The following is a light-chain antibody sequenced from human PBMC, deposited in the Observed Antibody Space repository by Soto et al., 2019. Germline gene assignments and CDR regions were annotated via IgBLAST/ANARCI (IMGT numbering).Light chain of an antibody. CDR3: QSYDSSLSAMV. V-gene: IGLV1-40*01. CDR1: SSNIGAGYD. J-gene: IGLJ2*01. Sequence: QSALTQPPSVSGAPGQRVTISCTGCSSNIGAGYDVHWYQQLPGTAPKLLIYGNSNRPSGVPDRFSGSKSGTSASLAITGLQAEDEADYYCQSYDSSLSAMVFGGGTKLTVL. CDR2: GNS.